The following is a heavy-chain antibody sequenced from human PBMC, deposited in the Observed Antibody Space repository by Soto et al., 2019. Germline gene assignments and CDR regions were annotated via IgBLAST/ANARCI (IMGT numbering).Heavy chain of an antibody. D-gene: IGHD6-13*01. CDR2: ISTSSTYI. J-gene: IGHJ4*02. V-gene: IGHV3-21*01. CDR1: GLTFSDYS. Sequence: DVQLVESGGGLVKPGGSLRLSCVASGLTFSDYSMSWVRQAPGKGLEWISSISTSSTYIYDAGSVKGRFTISRDNGKNSVSLQMNSLRAEDTAVYYCAASSGWCDQFDHWGLGTLVTVSS. CDR3: AASSGWCDQFDH.